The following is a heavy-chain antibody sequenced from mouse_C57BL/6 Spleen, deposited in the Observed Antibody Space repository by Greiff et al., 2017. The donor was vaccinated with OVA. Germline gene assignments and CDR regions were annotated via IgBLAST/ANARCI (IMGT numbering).Heavy chain of an antibody. D-gene: IGHD4-1*01. CDR2: ISDGGSYT. CDR3: AREGGLGPYFDY. Sequence: EVQVVESGGGLVKPGGSLKLSCAASGFTFSSYAMSWVRQTPEKRLEWVATISDGGSYTYYPDNVKGRFTISRDNAKNNLYLQMSHLKSEDTAMYYCAREGGLGPYFDYWGQGTTLTVSS. CDR1: GFTFSSYA. V-gene: IGHV5-4*01. J-gene: IGHJ2*01.